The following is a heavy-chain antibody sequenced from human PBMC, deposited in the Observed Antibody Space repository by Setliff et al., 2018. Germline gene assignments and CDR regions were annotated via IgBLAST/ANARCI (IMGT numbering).Heavy chain of an antibody. CDR3: ARGGTYRYFDY. V-gene: IGHV4-39*07. CDR2: INYYGSIFDDGTTYST. CDR1: GGSISNSTFY. J-gene: IGHJ4*02. Sequence: SETLSLTCTVSGGSISNSTFYWGWIRQPPGKGLEWIGSINYYGSIFDDGTTYSTYYNPSLKSRATISIDTSKNQFSLKLSSVTTADTAVYYCARGGTYRYFDYWGQGALVTVSS.